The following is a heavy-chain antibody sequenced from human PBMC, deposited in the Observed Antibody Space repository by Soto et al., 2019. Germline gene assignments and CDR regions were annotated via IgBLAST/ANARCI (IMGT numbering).Heavy chain of an antibody. J-gene: IGHJ6*02. CDR3: AREGAHITMVRGVMTRTYYYYGMDV. CDR1: GFTFSSYG. D-gene: IGHD3-10*01. CDR2: IWYDGSNK. Sequence: GGSLRLSCAASGFTFSSYGMHWVRQAPGKGLEWVAVIWYDGSNKYYADSVKGRFTISRDNSKNTLYLQMNSLRAEETAVYYCAREGAHITMVRGVMTRTYYYYGMDVWGQGTTVTVSS. V-gene: IGHV3-33*01.